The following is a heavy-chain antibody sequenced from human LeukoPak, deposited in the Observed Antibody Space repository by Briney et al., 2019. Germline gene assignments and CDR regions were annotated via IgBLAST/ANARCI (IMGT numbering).Heavy chain of an antibody. J-gene: IGHJ4*02. CDR1: GGTFSSYA. V-gene: IGHV1-69*04. D-gene: IGHD2-15*01. CDR2: IIPILGIA. CDR3: AREGICSGGSCYFD. Sequence: ASVKVSCKASGGTFSSYAISWVRQAPGQGLEWMGRIIPILGIANYAQKFQGRVTITADKSTSTAYMELSSLRSEDTAVYYCAREGICSGGSCYFDWGQGTLVTVSS.